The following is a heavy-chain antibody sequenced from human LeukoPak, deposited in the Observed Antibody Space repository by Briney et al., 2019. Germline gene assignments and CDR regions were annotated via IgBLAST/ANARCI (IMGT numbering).Heavy chain of an antibody. CDR1: GYSISGSNW. Sequence: SDTLSLTCAVSGYSISGSNWWGWIRQPPGKGLEWIGYMYYSGSTNYNPSLKSRVTIAADTSKNQFSLKLSSVTAADTAVYYCARGYCTNAVCSLGPTQAWGQGTLVTVSS. CDR2: MYYSGST. CDR3: ARGYCTNAVCSLGPTQA. V-gene: IGHV4-28*01. D-gene: IGHD2-8*01. J-gene: IGHJ4*02.